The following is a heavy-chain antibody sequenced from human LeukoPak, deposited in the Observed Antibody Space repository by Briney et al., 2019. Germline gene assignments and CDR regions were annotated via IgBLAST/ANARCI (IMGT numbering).Heavy chain of an antibody. J-gene: IGHJ6*03. CDR2: INHSGST. D-gene: IGHD3-10*01. Sequence: SETLSLTCAVYGVSFSGYYWSWLRQPPGKGLEWIGEINHSGSTNYNPSLKSRVTISVDTSKNQFSLKLSSVTAADTAVYYCASSYGSGSYPGNYYYYYMDVWGKGTTVTISS. CDR3: ASSYGSGSYPGNYYYYYMDV. CDR1: GVSFSGYY. V-gene: IGHV4-34*01.